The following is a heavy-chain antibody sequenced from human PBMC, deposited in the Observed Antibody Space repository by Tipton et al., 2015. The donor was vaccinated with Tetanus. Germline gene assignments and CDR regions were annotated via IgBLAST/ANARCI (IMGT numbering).Heavy chain of an antibody. CDR3: ARLRVYCSTACYSREDY. D-gene: IGHD2/OR15-2a*01. CDR1: KFSFSRHS. Sequence: SLRFSCAASKFSFSRHSMNWVRQAPGKGLEWVSSISSGSTYIYYADSVKGRFTISRDNAKNSLYLLMDSLRAEDTAVYYCARLRVYCSTACYSREDYWGQGTLVTVSS. J-gene: IGHJ4*02. V-gene: IGHV3-21*01. CDR2: ISSGSTYI.